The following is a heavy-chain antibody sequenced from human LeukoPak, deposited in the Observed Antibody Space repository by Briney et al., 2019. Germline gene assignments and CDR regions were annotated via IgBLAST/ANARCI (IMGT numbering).Heavy chain of an antibody. Sequence: SETLSLTCAVSGYSISSGYYWGWIRQPPGKGLEWIGSIYHSGSTYYNPSLKSRVTISVDTSKNQFSLKLSSVTAADTAVYYCAGRRMNWDAFDYWGQGTLVTVSS. J-gene: IGHJ4*02. CDR3: AGRRMNWDAFDY. CDR1: GYSISSGYY. CDR2: IYHSGST. V-gene: IGHV4-38-2*01. D-gene: IGHD1-1*01.